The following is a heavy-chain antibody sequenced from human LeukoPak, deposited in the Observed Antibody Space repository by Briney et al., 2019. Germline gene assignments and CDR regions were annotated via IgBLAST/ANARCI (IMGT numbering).Heavy chain of an antibody. Sequence: GGSLRLSCAASGFTFSSYWMSWVRQAPGKGLEWVANINQDGSVKYYVDSVKGRFTISRDNAKNSLYLQMSSLRGEDTAVYYCARKGDALDIWGQGTMVTVSS. CDR3: ARKGDALDI. V-gene: IGHV3-7*01. J-gene: IGHJ3*02. CDR2: INQDGSVK. CDR1: GFTFSSYW.